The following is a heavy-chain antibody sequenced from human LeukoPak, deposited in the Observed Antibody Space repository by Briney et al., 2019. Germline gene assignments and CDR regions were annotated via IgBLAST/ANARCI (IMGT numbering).Heavy chain of an antibody. CDR3: ARAPTSRYYGMDV. J-gene: IGHJ6*02. Sequence: SETLSLTCTVSGGSISSSSYYWGWIRQPPGKGLEWIGSIYYSGSTYYNPSLKSRVTISVDTSKNQFSLKLSSVTAADTAVYYCARAPTSRYYGMDVWGQGTTVTVSS. CDR1: GGSISSSSYY. CDR2: IYYSGST. V-gene: IGHV4-39*07.